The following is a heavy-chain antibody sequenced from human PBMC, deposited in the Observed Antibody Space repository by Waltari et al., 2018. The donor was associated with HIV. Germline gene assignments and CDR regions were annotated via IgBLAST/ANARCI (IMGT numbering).Heavy chain of an antibody. V-gene: IGHV4-61*02. CDR2: IYTSGRT. CDR3: ARAYRPTDIDY. D-gene: IGHD3-16*02. J-gene: IGHJ4*02. CDR1: GGSISSGSYY. Sequence: QVQLQESGPGLVKPSQTLSPTCTVSGGSISSGSYYWSWIRQPAGKGLEWIGRIYTSGRTNYSPSLKSRVTILVDTSKNQFSLKLSSVTAADTAVYYCARAYRPTDIDYWGQGTLVTVSS.